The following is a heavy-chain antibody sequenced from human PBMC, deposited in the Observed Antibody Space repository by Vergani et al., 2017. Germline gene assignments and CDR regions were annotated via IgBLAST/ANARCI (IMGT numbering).Heavy chain of an antibody. CDR2: INHSGST. Sequence: QVQLQQWGAGLLKPSETLSLTCAVYGGSFSGYYWSWIRQPPGKGLEWIGEINHSGSTNYNPSLKSRVTISVDTSKNQFSLKLSSVTAADTAVYYCARGKVLLWLGELSPSYYFDYWGQGTLVTVSS. CDR3: ARGKVLLWLGELSPSYYFDY. J-gene: IGHJ4*02. CDR1: GGSFSGYY. V-gene: IGHV4-34*01. D-gene: IGHD3-10*01.